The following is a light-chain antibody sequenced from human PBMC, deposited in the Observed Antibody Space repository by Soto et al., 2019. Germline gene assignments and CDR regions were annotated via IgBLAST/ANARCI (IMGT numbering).Light chain of an antibody. Sequence: EIVMTQSPATLSVSPGERATLSCRASQSFSSNLAWYQQKPGQAPRLLIYGASTRATGIPARFSGSGSGTEFTLTISSLQSEDFAVYYCQQYNNWPWTFGQGTKLEIK. V-gene: IGKV3-15*01. CDR3: QQYNNWPWT. CDR1: QSFSSN. J-gene: IGKJ2*01. CDR2: GAS.